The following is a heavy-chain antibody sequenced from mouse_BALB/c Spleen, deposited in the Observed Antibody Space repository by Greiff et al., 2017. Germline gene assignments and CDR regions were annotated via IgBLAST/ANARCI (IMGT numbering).Heavy chain of an antibody. Sequence: QVQLQQPGAELVRPGASVKLSCKASGYTFTSYWINWVKQRPGQGLEWIGNIYPSDSYTNYNQKFKDKATLTVDKSSSTAYMQLSSPTSEDSAVYYCTTSLSYWYFDVWGAGTTVTVSS. D-gene: IGHD3-2*02. J-gene: IGHJ1*01. V-gene: IGHV1-69*02. CDR2: IYPSDSYT. CDR3: TTSLSYWYFDV. CDR1: GYTFTSYW.